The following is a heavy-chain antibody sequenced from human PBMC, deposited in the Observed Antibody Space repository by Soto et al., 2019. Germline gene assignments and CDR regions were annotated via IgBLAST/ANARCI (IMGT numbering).Heavy chain of an antibody. CDR3: ARLLTYYDFWSGYYFDY. CDR1: GFTFDDYA. Sequence: SLRLSCAASGFTFDDYAMHWVRQAPGKGLEWVSGISWNSGSIGYADSVKGRFTISRDNAKNSLYLQMNSLRAEDTAVYYCARLLTYYDFWSGYYFDYWGQGTLVTVSS. V-gene: IGHV3-9*01. J-gene: IGHJ4*02. CDR2: ISWNSGSI. D-gene: IGHD3-3*01.